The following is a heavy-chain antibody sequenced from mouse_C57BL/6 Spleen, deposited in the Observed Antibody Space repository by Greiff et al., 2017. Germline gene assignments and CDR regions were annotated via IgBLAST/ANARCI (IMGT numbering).Heavy chain of an antibody. D-gene: IGHD2-3*01. CDR1: GYTFTDYE. Sequence: QVQLQQSGAELVRPGASVTLSCKASGYTFTDYEMHWVKQTPVHGLEWIGAIDPETGGTAYNQKFKGKATLTADKSSSTAYMQLSSLTSEDSAVYFCARYDGYYPDYWGQGTTLTVSS. CDR3: ARYDGYYPDY. J-gene: IGHJ2*01. CDR2: IDPETGGT. V-gene: IGHV1-15*01.